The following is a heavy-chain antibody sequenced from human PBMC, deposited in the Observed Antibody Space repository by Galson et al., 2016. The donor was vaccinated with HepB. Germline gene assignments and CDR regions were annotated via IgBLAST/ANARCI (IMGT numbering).Heavy chain of an antibody. J-gene: IGHJ6*02. Sequence: ETLSLTCAVYGGSFSAYNWTWIRQPPGKGLEWIGEIHHSGSTIYNPSLKSRLTISVDTSKNQFSLNLISVTAADTAAYYCARPNSGPVGGNYHMEVWGQGTTVTVSS. CDR1: GGSFSAYN. V-gene: IGHV4-34*01. CDR3: ARPNSGPVGGNYHMEV. D-gene: IGHD6-19*01. CDR2: IHHSGST.